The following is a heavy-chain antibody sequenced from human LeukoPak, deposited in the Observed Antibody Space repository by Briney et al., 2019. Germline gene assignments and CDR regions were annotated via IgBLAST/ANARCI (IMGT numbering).Heavy chain of an antibody. CDR2: IYSGGET. J-gene: IGHJ1*01. V-gene: IGHV3-66*02. D-gene: IGHD2-2*02. CDR1: GITVSRNH. Sequence: GVSLRLSCAASGITVSRNHMSWVRQAPWKGLKWVSVIYSGGETYYAESVKGRFTISRDNSKNTLYLQMNSLRDEDTAVYYCARDQCTSASCYSNWGQGTLVTVSS. CDR3: ARDQCTSASCYSN.